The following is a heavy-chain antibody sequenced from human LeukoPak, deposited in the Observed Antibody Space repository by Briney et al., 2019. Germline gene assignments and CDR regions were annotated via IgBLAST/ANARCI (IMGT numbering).Heavy chain of an antibody. CDR3: ARDRSIAVAGPIWY. J-gene: IGHJ4*02. D-gene: IGHD6-19*01. V-gene: IGHV4-34*01. CDR2: INHSGST. Sequence: SETLSLTCAVYGGSFSGYYWSWIRQPPGKGLEWVGEINHSGSTNYNPSLKSRVTISVDTSKNQFSLKLSSVTAADTAVYYCARDRSIAVAGPIWYWGQGTLVTVSS. CDR1: GGSFSGYY.